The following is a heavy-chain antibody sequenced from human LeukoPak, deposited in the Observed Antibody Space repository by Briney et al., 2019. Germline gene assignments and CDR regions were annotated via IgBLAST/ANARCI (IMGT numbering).Heavy chain of an antibody. CDR3: ARDKPRGSYYGSIFDS. J-gene: IGHJ4*02. Sequence: PGGSLRLSCEASGFTFSSYWKSWVRQAPGKGLEWVANIRDDGGEIYYVDSVKGRFTISRDNAKSSLFLQMNSLRAEDAAVYYCARDKPRGSYYGSIFDSWGQGTLVTVSS. V-gene: IGHV3-7*01. CDR1: GFTFSSYW. CDR2: IRDDGGEI. D-gene: IGHD1-26*01.